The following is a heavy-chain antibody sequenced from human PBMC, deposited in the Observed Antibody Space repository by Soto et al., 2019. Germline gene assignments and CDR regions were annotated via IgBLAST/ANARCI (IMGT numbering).Heavy chain of an antibody. CDR1: GGSISSSNW. J-gene: IGHJ4*02. CDR3: ARAVDTAMDTGDYFDY. V-gene: IGHV4-4*02. Sequence: PSETLSLTCAVSGGSISSSNWWSWVRQPPGKGLEWIGETYHSGSTNYNPSLKSRVTISVDKSKNQFSLKLSSVTTADTAVYYCARAVDTAMDTGDYFDYWGQGTLVTVS. CDR2: TYHSGST. D-gene: IGHD5-18*01.